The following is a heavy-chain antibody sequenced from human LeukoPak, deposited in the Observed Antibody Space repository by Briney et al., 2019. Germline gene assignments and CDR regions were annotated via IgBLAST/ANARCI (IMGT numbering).Heavy chain of an antibody. CDR1: GGTFSSYA. V-gene: IGHV1-69*13. CDR3: ARGGITMIVGFLSY. Sequence: SVKVSCKASGGTFSSYAISWVRQAPGQALELMGGIIPIFGTANYAQKFQGRVTITADESTSTAYMELSSLRSEDTAVYYCARGGITMIVGFLSYWGQGTLVTVSS. CDR2: IIPIFGTA. J-gene: IGHJ4*02. D-gene: IGHD3-22*01.